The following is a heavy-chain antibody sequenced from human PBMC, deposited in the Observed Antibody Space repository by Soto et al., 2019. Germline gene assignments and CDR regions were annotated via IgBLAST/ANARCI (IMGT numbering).Heavy chain of an antibody. J-gene: IGHJ4*02. Sequence: TVGSLRLSCAAPGFTFHDYYMSWIRPAPGEGLEWVSYISSSGSTIYYADSVKGRFTISRDNAKNSLYLQMNSLRAEDTSVYYCARDEGLRYFEWLFAFDYWGQGTLVTVSS. CDR2: ISSSGSTI. D-gene: IGHD3-9*01. CDR3: ARDEGLRYFEWLFAFDY. CDR1: GFTFHDYY. V-gene: IGHV3-11*01.